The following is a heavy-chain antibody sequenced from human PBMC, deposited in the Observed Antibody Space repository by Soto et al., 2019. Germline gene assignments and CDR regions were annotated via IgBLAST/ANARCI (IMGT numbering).Heavy chain of an antibody. J-gene: IGHJ3*01. CDR3: ATNLGYASGGWKLGQLDV. CDR1: GDSIYKYV. Sequence: SETLSLTGTVSGDSIYKYVWSWMRQPLEKGLEWIGYIYYSGSTNYNPSLKSRVTISVDTSKNQFSMKLSSVTATDTAEYYCATNLGYASGGWKLGQLDV. V-gene: IGHV4-59*12. CDR2: IYYSGST. D-gene: IGHD3-10*01.